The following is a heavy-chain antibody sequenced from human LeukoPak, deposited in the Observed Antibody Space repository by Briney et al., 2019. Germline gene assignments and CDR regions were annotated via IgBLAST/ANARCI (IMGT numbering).Heavy chain of an antibody. J-gene: IGHJ4*02. CDR1: GYTFTSYG. D-gene: IGHD5-18*01. Sequence: ASVKVSCKASGYTFTSYGISWVRQAPGQRLEWMGWINAGNGNTKYSQKFQGRVTITRDTSASTAYMELSSLRSEDTAVYYCARGVDTAMVTFGYWGQGTLVTVSS. CDR3: ARGVDTAMVTFGY. CDR2: INAGNGNT. V-gene: IGHV1-3*01.